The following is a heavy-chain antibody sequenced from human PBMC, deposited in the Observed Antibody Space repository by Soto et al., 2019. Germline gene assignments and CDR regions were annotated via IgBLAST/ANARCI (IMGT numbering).Heavy chain of an antibody. V-gene: IGHV3-7*01. CDR1: GFTFSSYW. CDR2: IKQDGSEK. CDR3: ARVNYDFWSGYQAIWSNYFDY. J-gene: IGHJ4*02. Sequence: PGGSLRLSCAASGFTFSSYWMSWVRQAPGKGLEWVANIKQDGSEKYYVDSVKGRFTISRDNAKNSLYLQMNSLRAEDTAVYYCARVNYDFWSGYQAIWSNYFDYWGQGT. D-gene: IGHD3-3*01.